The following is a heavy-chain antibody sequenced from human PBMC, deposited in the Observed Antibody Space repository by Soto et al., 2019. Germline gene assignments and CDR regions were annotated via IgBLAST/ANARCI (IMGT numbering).Heavy chain of an antibody. D-gene: IGHD2-21*02. CDR2: ISSSSSYI. V-gene: IGHV3-21*01. J-gene: IGHJ3*02. CDR3: ARDAGPATANAFDI. CDR1: GFTFSSYS. Sequence: GGSLRLSCAASGFTFSSYSMNWVRQAPGKGLEWVSSISSSSSYIYYADSGKGRFTISRDNAKNSLYLQMNSLRAEDTAVYYCARDAGPATANAFDIWGQGTMVTVSS.